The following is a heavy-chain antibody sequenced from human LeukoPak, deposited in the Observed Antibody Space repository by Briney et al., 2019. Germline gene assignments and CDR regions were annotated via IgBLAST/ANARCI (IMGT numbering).Heavy chain of an antibody. J-gene: IGHJ4*02. CDR2: IKQEGSER. D-gene: IGHD6-13*01. CDR1: GFTFSNFW. V-gene: IGHV3-7*01. Sequence: GGSLRLSCAASGFTFSNFWMSWVRQAPGRGREWVANIKQEGSERYYVESVKGRFTVARDNAKNSLYLQMNSLRAEDTAVYSCARDGVSGYTTSWYDYRGQGTLVSVSS. CDR3: ARDGVSGYTTSWYDY.